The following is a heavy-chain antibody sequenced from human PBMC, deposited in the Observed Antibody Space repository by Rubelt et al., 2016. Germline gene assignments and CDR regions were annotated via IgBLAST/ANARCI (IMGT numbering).Heavy chain of an antibody. D-gene: IGHD4/OR15-4a*01. Sequence: LEEPSETLSLTCAVYGGSFSGCYWSWIRQPPGKGLEWIGEINHSGGISYNTSLKSRVTISVDTSKNQISLKVRSVTAADTAVYYCSVLPDFDYWGQGTLVTVSS. CDR1: GGSFSGCY. J-gene: IGHJ4*02. CDR3: SVLPDFDY. CDR2: INHSGGI. V-gene: IGHV4-34*01.